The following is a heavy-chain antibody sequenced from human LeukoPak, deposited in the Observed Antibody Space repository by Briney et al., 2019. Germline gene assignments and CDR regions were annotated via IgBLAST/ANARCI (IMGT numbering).Heavy chain of an antibody. V-gene: IGHV3-23*01. CDR3: AKALQAISDAFDI. Sequence: GGSLRLSCAASGFTFSSYAMSWVRQAPGKGLEWVLAISGSGGSTYYADSVKGRFTISRDNSKNTLYLQMNSLRAEDTAVYYCAKALQAISDAFDIWGQGTMVTVSS. CDR1: GFTFSSYA. D-gene: IGHD2-21*01. J-gene: IGHJ3*02. CDR2: ISGSGGST.